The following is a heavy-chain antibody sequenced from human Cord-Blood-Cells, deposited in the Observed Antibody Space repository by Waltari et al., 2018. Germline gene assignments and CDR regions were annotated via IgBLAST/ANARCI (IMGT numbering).Heavy chain of an antibody. V-gene: IGHV3-53*04. J-gene: IGHJ1*01. D-gene: IGHD1-26*01. CDR2: FFSDGRQ. Sequence: EVQLVESGGGLVQPGGSLRLSCAASGFTVSSHYMSWVRQATGKGEDGVSVFFSDGRQYTGESVKGRFNIHKTNSKNQLELQINSLRAKATAVYYCARGGGSYSYAEYFQHWGQGTLVTVSS. CDR3: ARGGGSYSYAEYFQH. CDR1: GFTVSSHY.